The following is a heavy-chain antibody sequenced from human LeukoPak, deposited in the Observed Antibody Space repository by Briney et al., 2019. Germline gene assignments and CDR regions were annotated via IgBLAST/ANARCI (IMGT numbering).Heavy chain of an antibody. Sequence: PGGSLRLSCAASGFTFKNYAMSWVRQAPGKGLEWVSSISSSSSYIYYADSVKGRFTISRDNAKNSLYLQMNSLRAEDTAVYYCAREHDSSGYSDYWGQGTLVTVSS. CDR1: GFTFKNYA. D-gene: IGHD3-22*01. J-gene: IGHJ4*02. CDR3: AREHDSSGYSDY. V-gene: IGHV3-21*01. CDR2: ISSSSSYI.